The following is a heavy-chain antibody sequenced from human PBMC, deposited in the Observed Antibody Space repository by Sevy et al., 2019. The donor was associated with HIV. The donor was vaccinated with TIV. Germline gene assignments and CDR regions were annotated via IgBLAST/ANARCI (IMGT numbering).Heavy chain of an antibody. Sequence: GGSLRLSCTASGFTFGDYWMNWVRQAPGKVLEWVGNIKEDGSETYYVDSVKGRFTISRDNAKNSLYLQMNSLRAEDTAVYYCAKGVDSWGQGTLVTVSS. CDR2: IKEDGSET. V-gene: IGHV3-7*01. CDR1: GFTFGDYW. D-gene: IGHD6-13*01. CDR3: AKGVDS. J-gene: IGHJ4*02.